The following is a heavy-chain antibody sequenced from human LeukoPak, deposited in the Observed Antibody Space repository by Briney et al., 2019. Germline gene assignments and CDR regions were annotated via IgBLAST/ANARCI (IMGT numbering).Heavy chain of an antibody. D-gene: IGHD6-19*01. CDR1: GFTFDDYG. CDR2: INWNGGST. V-gene: IGHV3-20*04. CDR3: ARARRTYSSGPFDY. J-gene: IGHJ4*02. Sequence: GGSLRLSCAASGFTFDDYGMSWVRQAPGKRLEWVSGINWNGGSTGYADSVKGRFTISRDNAKNSLYLQMNSLRAEDTALYYCARARRTYSSGPFDYWGQGTLVTVSS.